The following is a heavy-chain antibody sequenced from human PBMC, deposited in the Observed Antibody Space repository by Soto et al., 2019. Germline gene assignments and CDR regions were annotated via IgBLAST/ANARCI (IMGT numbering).Heavy chain of an antibody. CDR1: GYTFTGYY. D-gene: IGHD2-2*01. J-gene: IGHJ4*02. CDR2: INPNSGGT. Sequence: ASVKVSCKASGYTFTGYYMHWVRQAPGQGLEWMGWINPNSGGTNYAQKFQGRVTMTRDTSISTAYMELSRLRSDDTAVYYCARGGGRVPAATGFDYWGQGTLVTVSS. CDR3: ARGGGRVPAATGFDY. V-gene: IGHV1-2*02.